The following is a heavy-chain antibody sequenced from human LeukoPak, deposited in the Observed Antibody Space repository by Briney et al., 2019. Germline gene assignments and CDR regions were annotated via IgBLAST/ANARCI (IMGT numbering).Heavy chain of an antibody. V-gene: IGHV3-53*01. J-gene: IGHJ3*02. CDR2: IYSGGST. Sequence: GGSLRLSCAASGFTVSSNYMSWVRQAPGKGLEWVSVIYSGGSTYYADSVTGRFTISRDNSKNPLYLQMTSLRAEDTAVYYCAREKGDLYSSSSKLSLASISSEDAFDIWAQGTMVTVSS. CDR3: AREKGDLYSSSSKLSLASISSEDAFDI. CDR1: GFTVSSNY. D-gene: IGHD6-6*01.